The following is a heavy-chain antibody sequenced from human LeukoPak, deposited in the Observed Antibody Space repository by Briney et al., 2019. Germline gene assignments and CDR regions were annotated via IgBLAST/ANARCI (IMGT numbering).Heavy chain of an antibody. V-gene: IGHV3-66*02. CDR2: IYSGGST. J-gene: IGHJ6*03. CDR3: ARDLATIAHYYYYMDV. D-gene: IGHD5-12*01. Sequence: GGSLRLSCAASGFTVSSNYMSWVRQAPGEGLEWVSVIYSGGSTYCADSVKGRFTISRDNSKNTLYLQMNSLRAEDTAVYYCARDLATIAHYYYYMDVWGKGTTATVSS. CDR1: GFTVSSNY.